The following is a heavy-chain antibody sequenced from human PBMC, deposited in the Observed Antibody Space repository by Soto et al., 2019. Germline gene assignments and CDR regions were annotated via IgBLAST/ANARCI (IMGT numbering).Heavy chain of an antibody. CDR2: INHSGST. D-gene: IGHD3-3*01. J-gene: IGHJ4*02. CDR1: GGSFSGYY. Sequence: QVQLQQWGAGLLKPSETLSLTCAVYGGSFSGYYWSWIRQPPGKGLEWIGEINHSGSTNYNPSLKSRVTISVDTSKNQFSLKLSSVTAADTAVYYCARLRILRFGVVKYFDYWGQGTLVTVSS. CDR3: ARLRILRFGVVKYFDY. V-gene: IGHV4-34*01.